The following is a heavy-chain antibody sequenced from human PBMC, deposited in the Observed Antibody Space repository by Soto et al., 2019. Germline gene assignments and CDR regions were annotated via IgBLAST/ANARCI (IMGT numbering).Heavy chain of an antibody. CDR1: GYTFTSYA. J-gene: IGHJ6*02. CDR3: ATEPTQYYYYYGMDV. D-gene: IGHD1-1*01. CDR2: INAGNGNT. Sequence: ASVKVSCKASGYTFTSYAMHWVRQAPGQRLEWMGWINAGNGNTKYSQKFQGRVTITRDTSASTAYTELSSLRSEDTAVYYCATEPTQYYYYYGMDVWGQGTTVTVSS. V-gene: IGHV1-3*01.